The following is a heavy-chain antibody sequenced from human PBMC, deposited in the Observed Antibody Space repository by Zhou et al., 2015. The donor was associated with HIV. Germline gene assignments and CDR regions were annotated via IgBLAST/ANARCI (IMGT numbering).Heavy chain of an antibody. V-gene: IGHV1-46*01. CDR2: INPSGGST. CDR1: GGTFSSYA. D-gene: IGHD3-3*01. J-gene: IGHJ6*02. Sequence: QVQLVQSGAEVKKPGSSVKVSCKASGGTFSSYAISWVRQAPGQGLEWMGIINPSGGSTSYAQNFQGRVTMTRDTSTSTVYMELSSLRSEDTAVYYCARDPDYDFWSGDLVSPVLYSMDVWGQGTTVTVSS. CDR3: ARDPDYDFWSGDLVSPVLYSMDV.